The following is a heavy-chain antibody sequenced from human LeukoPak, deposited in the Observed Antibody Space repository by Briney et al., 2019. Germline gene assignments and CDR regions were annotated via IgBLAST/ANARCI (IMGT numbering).Heavy chain of an antibody. CDR3: AGLTGPMSD. CDR1: GGSFSGYY. D-gene: IGHD1-7*01. V-gene: IGHV4-34*01. Sequence: SETLSLTCAVYGGSFSGYYWSWIRQPPGKGLEWNGEINHSGSTNYNPSLKSRVTISVDTSKNQFSLKLSSVTAADTAVYYCAGLTGPMSDWGQGTLVTVSS. J-gene: IGHJ4*02. CDR2: INHSGST.